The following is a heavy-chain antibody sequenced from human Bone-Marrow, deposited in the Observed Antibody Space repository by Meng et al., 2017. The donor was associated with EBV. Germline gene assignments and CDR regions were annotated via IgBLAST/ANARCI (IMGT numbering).Heavy chain of an antibody. Sequence: QVPLEESGPGLVNPSQNLSLTCAASGGSLSSGGYYWSWIRQPPGRGLEWIGYIYYRGSTYYNPSLKSRVSISTDTSRTRFSLRLSSVTAADTAVYYCARAVHDYDSERGGYYFDFWGQGTLVTVSS. CDR1: GGSLSSGGYY. CDR2: IYYRGST. V-gene: IGHV4-30-4*01. D-gene: IGHD3-10*01. CDR3: ARAVHDYDSERGGYYFDF. J-gene: IGHJ4*02.